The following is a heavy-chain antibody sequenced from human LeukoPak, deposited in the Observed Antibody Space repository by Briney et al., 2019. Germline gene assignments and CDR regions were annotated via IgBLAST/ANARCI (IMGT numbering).Heavy chain of an antibody. CDR1: GFTFSSYE. V-gene: IGHV3-48*03. J-gene: IGHJ4*02. CDR2: ISSSGSTI. Sequence: GGSLRLSCAASGFTFSSYEMNWVRQAPGKGLEWVSYISSSGSTIYYADSVKGRFTISRDNAKNSLYLQMNSLRAEDTAVYYCARDGAPWGDYPIDYWGQGTLVTVSS. CDR3: ARDGAPWGDYPIDY. D-gene: IGHD4-17*01.